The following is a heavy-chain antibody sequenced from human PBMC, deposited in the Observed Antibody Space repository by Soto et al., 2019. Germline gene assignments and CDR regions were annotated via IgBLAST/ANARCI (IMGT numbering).Heavy chain of an antibody. CDR2: FSGSAAST. Sequence: HPGPSLRLSCAASGFTFSSYAMSWVRQAPGKGLECVSAFSGSAASTYYADSVKGRFTISRDNSKNTLYLQMNSLRAEDTAVYYCAKDGGIVVVVAATYYFDYGAQGTLVTVSS. D-gene: IGHD2-15*01. CDR1: GFTFSSYA. V-gene: IGHV3-23*01. CDR3: AKDGGIVVVVAATYYFDY. J-gene: IGHJ4*02.